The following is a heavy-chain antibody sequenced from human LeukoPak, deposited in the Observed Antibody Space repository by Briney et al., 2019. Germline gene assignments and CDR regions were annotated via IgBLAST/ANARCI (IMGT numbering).Heavy chain of an antibody. J-gene: IGHJ3*02. V-gene: IGHV3-21*01. D-gene: IGHD6-19*01. Sequence: GGSPRLSCAASGFTFSSYSMNWVRQAPGKGLEWVSSISSSSSYIYYADSVKGRFTISRDNAKNSLYLQMNSLGAEDTAVYYCARIKQWLLKSHAFDIWGQGTMVTVSS. CDR3: ARIKQWLLKSHAFDI. CDR1: GFTFSSYS. CDR2: ISSSSSYI.